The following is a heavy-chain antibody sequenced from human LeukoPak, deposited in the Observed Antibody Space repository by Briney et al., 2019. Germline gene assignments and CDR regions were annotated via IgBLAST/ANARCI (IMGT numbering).Heavy chain of an antibody. V-gene: IGHV3-48*01. D-gene: IGHD1-14*01. CDR1: GFTFSSYS. J-gene: IGHJ4*02. CDR2: ISTRNTI. Sequence: GGSLRLSCEVSGFTFSSYSLNWIRQAPGKGLEWLSYISTRNTIYYGDSVKGRFTISRDNAKNSLFLQMNSLRAEDTALYYCARGDHHDDKVVGIDYWGQGTLVTVSS. CDR3: ARGDHHDDKVVGIDY.